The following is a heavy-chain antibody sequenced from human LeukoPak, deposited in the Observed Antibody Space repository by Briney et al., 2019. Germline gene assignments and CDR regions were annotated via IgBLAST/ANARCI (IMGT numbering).Heavy chain of an antibody. CDR1: GFTFSSHA. J-gene: IGHJ5*02. CDR2: IGGIGAST. V-gene: IGHV3-23*01. D-gene: IGHD4-17*01. CDR3: AKAAYGVYVNWFDA. Sequence: GGSLRLSCAASGFTFSSHAMNWVRQAPGKGLEWVSSIGGIGASTYYADSVKGRFTISRDNSRNTLYLQMNTLRAEDTALYYCAKAAYGVYVNWFDAWGQGILVIVSS.